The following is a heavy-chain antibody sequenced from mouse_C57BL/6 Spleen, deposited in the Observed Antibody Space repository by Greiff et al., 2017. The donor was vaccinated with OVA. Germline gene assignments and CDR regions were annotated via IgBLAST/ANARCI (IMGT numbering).Heavy chain of an antibody. CDR1: GYAFTNYL. Sequence: VQLQQSGAELVRPGTSVKVSCKASGYAFTNYLIEWVKQRPGQGLEWIGVINPGSGGTTYNEKFKGKETLTENKSSSTAYMQLSSLTSDDSAVYFCARIYYYGSSYYWYFDVWGTGTTVTVSS. D-gene: IGHD1-1*01. V-gene: IGHV1-54*01. CDR3: ARIYYYGSSYYWYFDV. J-gene: IGHJ1*03. CDR2: INPGSGGT.